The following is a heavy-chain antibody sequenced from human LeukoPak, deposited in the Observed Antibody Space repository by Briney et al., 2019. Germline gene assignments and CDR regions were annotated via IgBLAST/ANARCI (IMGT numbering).Heavy chain of an antibody. CDR1: GYTFTGYY. D-gene: IGHD2-8*01. CDR3: ARGLSSPDAVGWFDP. V-gene: IGHV1-2*02. CDR2: INPSSGGT. Sequence: GASVKVSCKASGYTFTGYYMHWVRQAPGQGLEWMGWINPSSGGTNYAQKFQGRVTMTRDTSISTAYMELSSLRSEDTAVYYCARGLSSPDAVGWFDPWGQGTLVTVSS. J-gene: IGHJ5*02.